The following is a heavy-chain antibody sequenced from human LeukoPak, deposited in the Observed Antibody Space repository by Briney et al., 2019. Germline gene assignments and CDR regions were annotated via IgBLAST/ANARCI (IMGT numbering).Heavy chain of an antibody. CDR3: ARLRSNEYYYYYGMDV. CDR1: GDSISSYY. CDR2: IYYSGST. J-gene: IGHJ6*02. Sequence: SETLSLTCTVSGDSISSYYWSWIRQPPGKGLEWIGYIYYSGSTNYNPSLKSRVTISVDTSKNQFSLKLSSVTAADTAVYYCARLRSNEYYYYYGMDVWGQGTTVTVSS. V-gene: IGHV4-59*08. D-gene: IGHD1-1*01.